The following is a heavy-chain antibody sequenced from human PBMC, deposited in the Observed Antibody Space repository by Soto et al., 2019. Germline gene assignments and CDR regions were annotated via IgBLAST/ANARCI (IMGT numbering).Heavy chain of an antibody. CDR3: EKKVNSGSGSQYFDY. D-gene: IGHD3-10*01. J-gene: IGHJ4*02. Sequence: PGGSLRLSCVASGFTFSSYSMSWVRQAPGKGLEWVSGFRAGGDDGTTYYADSVKGRFTISRDNSKNTLFLKMNSLRAEDTAIYYCEKKVNSGSGSQYFDYFGQGTLVTVSS. V-gene: IGHV3-23*01. CDR1: GFTFSSYS. CDR2: FRAGGDDGTT.